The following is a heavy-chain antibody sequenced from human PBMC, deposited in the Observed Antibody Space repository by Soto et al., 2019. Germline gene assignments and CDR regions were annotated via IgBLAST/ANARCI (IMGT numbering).Heavy chain of an antibody. CDR1: GFTFSSYA. CDR2: ISYDGSNK. J-gene: IGHJ5*02. Sequence: QVQLVESGGGVVQPGRSLRLSCAASGFTFSSYAMHWVRQAPGKGLERVAVISYDGSNKYYADSVKGRFTISRDNSKNTLYLQMNSLRAEDTVVYYCARDSLDYGDYPYNWFDPWGQGTLVTVSS. CDR3: ARDSLDYGDYPYNWFDP. D-gene: IGHD4-17*01. V-gene: IGHV3-30-3*01.